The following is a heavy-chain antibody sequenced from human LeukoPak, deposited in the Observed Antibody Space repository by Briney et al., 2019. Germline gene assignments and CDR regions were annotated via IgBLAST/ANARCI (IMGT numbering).Heavy chain of an antibody. Sequence: GGSLRLSCAASGFTFSSYAMSWVRQAPGKGLEWVSAISGSGGSTYYADSVKGRFTISRDNSKNTLYLQMNSPRAEDTAVYYCAKGQRYCSGGSCYQGGFDYWGQGTLVTVSS. V-gene: IGHV3-23*01. D-gene: IGHD2-15*01. CDR1: GFTFSSYA. CDR3: AKGQRYCSGGSCYQGGFDY. J-gene: IGHJ4*02. CDR2: ISGSGGST.